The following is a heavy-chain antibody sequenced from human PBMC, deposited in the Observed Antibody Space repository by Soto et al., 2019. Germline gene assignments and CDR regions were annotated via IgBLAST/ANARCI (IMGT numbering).Heavy chain of an antibody. CDR2: IKSKTDGGTT. V-gene: IGHV3-15*07. J-gene: IGHJ4*02. D-gene: IGHD3-22*01. CDR1: GFTFSNAW. CDR3: TTTIGYDSSEGDFDY. Sequence: GGSLRLSCAASGFTFSNAWMNWVREAPGKGLEWVGRIKSKTDGGTTDYAAPVKGRFTISRDDSKNTLYLQMNSLKTEDTAVYYCTTTIGYDSSEGDFDYWGQGTLVTVSS.